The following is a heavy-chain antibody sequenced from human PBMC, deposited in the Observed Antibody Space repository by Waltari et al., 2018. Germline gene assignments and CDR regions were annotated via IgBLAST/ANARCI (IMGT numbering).Heavy chain of an antibody. CDR2: IICSGGST. CDR1: GFTFSSYA. V-gene: IGHV3-23*01. J-gene: IGHJ4*02. CDR3: ASKRGKELGHVDY. D-gene: IGHD7-27*01. Sequence: EVQLLESGGGLVQPGGSLRLSCAASGFTFSSYAMSWVRQAPGKGLEWVTAIICSGGSTYFADSVKGRITITRDNSKTTPHMQRNSLRAEDTAVYYCASKRGKELGHVDYWGQGTLVTVSS.